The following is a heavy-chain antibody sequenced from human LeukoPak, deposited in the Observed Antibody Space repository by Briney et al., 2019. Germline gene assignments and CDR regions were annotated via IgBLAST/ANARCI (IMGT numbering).Heavy chain of an antibody. J-gene: IGHJ3*02. CDR2: IYYSGST. D-gene: IGHD3-3*01. CDR1: GGSISSGGYY. Sequence: KPSETLSLTFTVSGGSISSGGYYWSWIRQHPGKGLEWIGYIYYSGSTYYNPSLKSRVTISVDTSKNQFSLKLSSVTAADTAVYYCAQTRSGAFDIWGQGTMVTVSS. V-gene: IGHV4-31*03. CDR3: AQTRSGAFDI.